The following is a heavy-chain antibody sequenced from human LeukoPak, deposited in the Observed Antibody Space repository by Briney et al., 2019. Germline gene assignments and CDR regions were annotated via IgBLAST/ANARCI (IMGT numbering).Heavy chain of an antibody. Sequence: GSLRLSCAASGFTFSSYAMSWVRQAPGKGLEWIGEINHSGSTNYNPSLKSRVTISVDTSKNQFSLKLSSVTAADTAVYYCARAPTLGYCSSTSCYWFDPWGQGTLVTVSS. CDR2: INHSGST. V-gene: IGHV4-34*01. J-gene: IGHJ5*02. D-gene: IGHD2-2*03. CDR3: ARAPTLGYCSSTSCYWFDP. CDR1: GFTFSSYA.